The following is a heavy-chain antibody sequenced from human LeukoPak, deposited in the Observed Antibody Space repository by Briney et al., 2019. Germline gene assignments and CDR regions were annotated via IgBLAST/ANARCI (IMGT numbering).Heavy chain of an antibody. J-gene: IGHJ4*02. CDR1: GFTFSSYS. D-gene: IGHD5-24*01. CDR2: NSSSSSYI. V-gene: IGHV3-21*01. CDR3: ARARDGYNYPLDY. Sequence: GGSLRLSCAASGFTFSSYSMNWVRQAPGKGLEWVSSNSSSSSYIYYADSVKGRFTISRDNAKNSLYLQMNSLRAEDTAVYYCARARDGYNYPLDYWGQGTLVTVSS.